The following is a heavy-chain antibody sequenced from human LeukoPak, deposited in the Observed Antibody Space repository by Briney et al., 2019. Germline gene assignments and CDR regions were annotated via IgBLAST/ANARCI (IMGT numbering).Heavy chain of an antibody. CDR3: ARVENGSSWPYYYYYYMDV. CDR2: INHSGST. V-gene: IGHV4-34*01. Sequence: SETLSLTCAVYGGSFSGYYWSWIRQPPGKGLEWIGEINHSGSTNYNPSLKSRVTISVDTSKNQFSLKLSSVTAADTAVYYCARVENGSSWPYYYYYYMDVWGKGTTVTISS. J-gene: IGHJ6*03. D-gene: IGHD6-13*01. CDR1: GGSFSGYY.